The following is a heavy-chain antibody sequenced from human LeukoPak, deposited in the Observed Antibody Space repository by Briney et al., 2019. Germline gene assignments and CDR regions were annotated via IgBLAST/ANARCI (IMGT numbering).Heavy chain of an antibody. D-gene: IGHD6-13*01. V-gene: IGHV4-4*07. Sequence: SETLSLTCTVSGGSISDYYWDWIRQPAGKGLEWIGRIYTSGNTNYNPSLKSRVTMSVDTSKNQFSLKLISVTAADTAVYYCAREPDSSSFDYWGQGTLVTVSS. CDR2: IYTSGNT. CDR1: GGSISDYY. J-gene: IGHJ4*02. CDR3: AREPDSSSFDY.